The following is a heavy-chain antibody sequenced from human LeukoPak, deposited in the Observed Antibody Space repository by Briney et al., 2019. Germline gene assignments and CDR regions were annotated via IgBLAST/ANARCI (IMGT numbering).Heavy chain of an antibody. CDR3: ARDYLCAFDV. V-gene: IGHV3-74*01. CDR1: GFTFSSYG. Sequence: GGSLRLSCAASGFTFSSYGMHWVRQGPGKGLVWVSRINTDGSSTSNADSVKGRLTISRDNAKNTLYLQMNSLRAEDTAVYYCARDYLCAFDVWGQGTMVTVSS. D-gene: IGHD5-12*01. J-gene: IGHJ3*01. CDR2: INTDGSST.